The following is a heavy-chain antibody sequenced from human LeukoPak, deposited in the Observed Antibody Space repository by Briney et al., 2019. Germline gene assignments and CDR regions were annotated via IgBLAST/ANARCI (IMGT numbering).Heavy chain of an antibody. Sequence: ASVKVSCKASGYTFTSYGISWVRQAPGQGLGWMGWISAYNGNTNYPQKLQGRVTMTTDTSTSTAYMELRSLRSDDTAVYFCARATDYAYWSGYYTGDYYYYMDVWGKGTTVTVSS. V-gene: IGHV1-18*01. CDR3: ARATDYAYWSGYYTGDYYYYMDV. J-gene: IGHJ6*03. D-gene: IGHD3-3*01. CDR2: ISAYNGNT. CDR1: GYTFTSYG.